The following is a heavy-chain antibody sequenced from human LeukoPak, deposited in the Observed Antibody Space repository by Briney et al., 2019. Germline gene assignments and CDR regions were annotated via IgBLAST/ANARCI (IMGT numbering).Heavy chain of an antibody. CDR3: ARPGYWGDV. Sequence: GESLKISCKASRNIFSNSWITWVRQMPGKGLEWMGRIKPSDSEIIYGPSFQGHVTISADKSISTVYLQWNSLKASDTAVYYCARPGYWGDVWGQGTTVTV. CDR1: RNIFSNSW. J-gene: IGHJ6*02. V-gene: IGHV5-10-1*01. D-gene: IGHD7-27*01. CDR2: IKPSDSEI.